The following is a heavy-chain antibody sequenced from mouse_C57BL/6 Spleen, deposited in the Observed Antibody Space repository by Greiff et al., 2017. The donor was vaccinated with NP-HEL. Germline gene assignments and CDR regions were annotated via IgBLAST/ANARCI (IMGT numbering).Heavy chain of an antibody. CDR1: GYTFTSYW. Sequence: QVQLQQPGAELVKPGASVKLSCKASGYTFTSYWMPWVKQRPGQGLEWIGMIHPNSGSTNYNEKFKSQATLTVDKSSSTAYMQLSSLTSEDSAVYYCARSLWLRLRGDAMDYWGQGTSVTVSS. V-gene: IGHV1-64*01. J-gene: IGHJ4*01. D-gene: IGHD2-2*01. CDR2: IHPNSGST. CDR3: ARSLWLRLRGDAMDY.